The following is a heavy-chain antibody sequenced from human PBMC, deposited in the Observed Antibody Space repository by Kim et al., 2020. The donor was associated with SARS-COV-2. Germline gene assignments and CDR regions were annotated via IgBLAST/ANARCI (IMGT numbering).Heavy chain of an antibody. J-gene: IGHJ6*02. CDR2: IKQDGSEK. Sequence: GGSLRLSCAASGFTFSSYWMSWVRQAPGKGLEWVANIKQDGSEKYYVDSVKGRFTISRDNAKNSLYLQMNSLRAEDTAVYYCARAVLRYSGSKSVDYYYGMDVWGQGTTVTVSS. V-gene: IGHV3-7*03. D-gene: IGHD1-26*01. CDR1: GFTFSSYW. CDR3: ARAVLRYSGSKSVDYYYGMDV.